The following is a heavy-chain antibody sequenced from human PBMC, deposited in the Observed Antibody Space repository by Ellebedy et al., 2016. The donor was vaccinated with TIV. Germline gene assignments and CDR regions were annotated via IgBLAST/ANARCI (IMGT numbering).Heavy chain of an antibody. J-gene: IGHJ6*02. Sequence: PGGSLRLSCAASGFTFNDYAFHWVRQAPGKGLEWVSLISYEISNAGGHKYYADSVKGRFTISRDRSKDTVYLQLNSLRADDTAVYFCAEEGGPSRGASGMDVWGQGTTVSVSS. CDR1: GFTFNDYA. V-gene: IGHV3-30-3*01. CDR2: ISYEISNAGGHK. CDR3: AEEGGPSRGASGMDV. D-gene: IGHD1-26*01.